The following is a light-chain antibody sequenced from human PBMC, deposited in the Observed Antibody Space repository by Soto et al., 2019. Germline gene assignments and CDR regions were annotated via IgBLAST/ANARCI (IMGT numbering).Light chain of an antibody. CDR3: QPYARSPIT. CDR1: QSVSSFY. J-gene: IGKJ5*01. V-gene: IGKV3-20*01. Sequence: EVLLTQSPGTLCLSPGARPTLSCRSSQSVSSFYLAWYQQKPGQAPRLLIYGASRRATGITDRFSGSGSETDFTLTITRLGPEDFAVYYCQPYARSPITFGQGTRLEIK. CDR2: GAS.